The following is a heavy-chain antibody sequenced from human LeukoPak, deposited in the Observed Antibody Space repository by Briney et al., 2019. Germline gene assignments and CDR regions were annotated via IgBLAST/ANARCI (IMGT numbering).Heavy chain of an antibody. CDR2: ISRSGTT. V-gene: IGHV4-34*01. CDR1: NGSFSNYY. Sequence: PSETLSLTCAVNNGSFSNYYWTWIRQSPGKGLQWIGEISRSGTTNYNPSLKSRLTLSMDESKNHLSLTLTSVTAADPALYFCARGGGNYLFFCDRGRLDPWGQGTLVTVSS. J-gene: IGHJ5*02. D-gene: IGHD2-15*01. CDR3: ARGGGNYLFFCDRGRLDP.